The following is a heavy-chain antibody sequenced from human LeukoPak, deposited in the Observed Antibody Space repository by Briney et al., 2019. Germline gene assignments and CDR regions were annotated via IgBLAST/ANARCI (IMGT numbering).Heavy chain of an antibody. V-gene: IGHV4-59*01. D-gene: IGHD5-12*01. Sequence: PSETLSLTCTVSGGSISSYYWSWIRQPPGKGLEWIGYIYYSGSTNYNPSLKSRVTISVDTSKNQFSLKLSSVTAADTAVYYCALSPVATTTFDYWGQGTLVTVSS. CDR1: GGSISSYY. CDR2: IYYSGST. J-gene: IGHJ4*02. CDR3: ALSPVATTTFDY.